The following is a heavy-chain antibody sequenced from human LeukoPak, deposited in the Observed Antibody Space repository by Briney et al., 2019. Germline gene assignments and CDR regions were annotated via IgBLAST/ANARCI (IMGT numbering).Heavy chain of an antibody. Sequence: SETLSLTCAVYGGSFSGHYWSWIRQPPGKGLEWIGEINHSENTNYNPSLKSRVTLSVDTSKNQFSLKLSSVTAADTAVYYCARARGEVAIDYWGQGTLVTVSS. D-gene: IGHD5-12*01. CDR2: INHSENT. V-gene: IGHV4-34*01. CDR3: ARARGEVAIDY. J-gene: IGHJ4*02. CDR1: GGSFSGHY.